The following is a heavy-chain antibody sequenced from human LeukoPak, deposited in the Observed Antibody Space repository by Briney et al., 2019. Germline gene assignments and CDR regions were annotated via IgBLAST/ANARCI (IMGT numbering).Heavy chain of an antibody. CDR1: GFTFSSYA. CDR2: ISGSGGST. Sequence: PGGSLRLSCAASGFTFSSYAMSWVRQAPGKGLEWVSAISGSGGSTYYADSVKGRFTISRDNSKNTLYLQMNSLRAEDTAVYYCEKYGSGSYYSISYYYMDVWGKGTTVTVSS. D-gene: IGHD3-10*01. V-gene: IGHV3-23*01. CDR3: EKYGSGSYYSISYYYMDV. J-gene: IGHJ6*03.